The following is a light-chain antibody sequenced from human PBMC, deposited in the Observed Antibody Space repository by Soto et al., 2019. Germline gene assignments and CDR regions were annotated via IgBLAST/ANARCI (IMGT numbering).Light chain of an antibody. CDR3: QQYDSSLT. CDR2: GAS. Sequence: EIVLTQSPGSLSLSPGERATLSCRASQSVDSRFFAWYQQRPGQAPRLLIYGASRRATGIPERFTGSGSGTDFTLTISGLEPEDIAVYDCQQYDSSLTFGLGTKVEIK. V-gene: IGKV3-20*01. J-gene: IGKJ1*01. CDR1: QSVDSRF.